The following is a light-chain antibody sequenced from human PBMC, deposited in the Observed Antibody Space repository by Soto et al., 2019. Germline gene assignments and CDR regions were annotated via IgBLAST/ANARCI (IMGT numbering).Light chain of an antibody. CDR1: QSVSSN. CDR3: QQYNNWPPIT. V-gene: IGKV3D-15*01. J-gene: IGKJ5*01. CDR2: GAS. Sequence: EIVLTQSPATLSLSPWERATLSCRASQSVSSNLAWYQQKPGQAPRLLIYGASSRATGIPDRFSGSGSGTEFTLTISSLQSEDFAVYYCQQYNNWPPITFGQGTRLEIK.